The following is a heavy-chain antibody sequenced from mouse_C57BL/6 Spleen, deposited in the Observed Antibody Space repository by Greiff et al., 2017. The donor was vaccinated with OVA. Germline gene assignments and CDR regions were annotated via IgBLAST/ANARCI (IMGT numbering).Heavy chain of an antibody. J-gene: IGHJ3*01. CDR2: ISDGGSYT. D-gene: IGHD2-4*01. CDR1: GFTFSSYA. Sequence: VQLKESGGGLVKPGGSLKLSCAASGFTFSSYAMSWVRQTPEKRLEWVATISDGGSYTYYPDNVKGRFTISRDNAKNNLYLQMSHLKSEDTAMYYCAREGSDYDAWFAYWGQGTLVTVSA. CDR3: AREGSDYDAWFAY. V-gene: IGHV5-4*01.